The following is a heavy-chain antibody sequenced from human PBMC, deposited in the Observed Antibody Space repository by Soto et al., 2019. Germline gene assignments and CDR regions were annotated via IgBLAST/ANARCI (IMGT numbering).Heavy chain of an antibody. CDR1: GSIFSSHW. V-gene: IGHV3-7*05. CDR2: INQDGFGK. J-gene: IGHJ4*02. Sequence: EVQLVESGGGLVQPGGSLRLSCVISGSIFSSHWMTWVRQAPGKGLAWVASINQDGFGKYYVDSVRGRFTISRDNAKNSVYLQMDSLRAEDTAVYYCAKDHGSGSYPYWGQGTLVTVSS. D-gene: IGHD1-26*01. CDR3: AKDHGSGSYPY.